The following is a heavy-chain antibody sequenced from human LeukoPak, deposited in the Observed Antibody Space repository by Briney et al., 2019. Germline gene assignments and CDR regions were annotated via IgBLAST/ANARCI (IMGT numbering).Heavy chain of an antibody. V-gene: IGHV4-34*01. CDR1: GGSFSGYY. D-gene: IGHD5-18*01. CDR2: INHSGST. Sequence: PSETLSLTCAVYGGSFSGYYWSWIRQPPGKGLEWIGEINHSGSTNYNPSLKSRVTISVDTSNNQFSLKLSSVTAADTAVYYCARGKGYSYGYVDYWGQGTLVTVSS. CDR3: ARGKGYSYGYVDY. J-gene: IGHJ4*02.